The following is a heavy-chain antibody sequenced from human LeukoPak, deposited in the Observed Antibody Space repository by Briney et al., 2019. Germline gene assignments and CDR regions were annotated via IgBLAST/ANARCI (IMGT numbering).Heavy chain of an antibody. V-gene: IGHV1-2*02. CDR3: ARVKAVAGKTTGY. CDR2: INPNSGGT. J-gene: IGHJ4*02. Sequence: ASVKVSCKASGYTFTGCYMHWVRQAPGQGLEWMGWINPNSGGTNYAQKFQGRVTMTRDTSVSTAYMELSRLRSDDTAVYYCARVKAVAGKTTGYWGQGTLVTVSS. CDR1: GYTFTGCY. D-gene: IGHD6-19*01.